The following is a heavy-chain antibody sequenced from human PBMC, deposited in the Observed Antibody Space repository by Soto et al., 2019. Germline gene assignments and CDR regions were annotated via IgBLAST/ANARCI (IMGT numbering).Heavy chain of an antibody. CDR1: GFTFSSYA. V-gene: IGHV3-23*01. Sequence: PGGSLRLSCAASGFTFSSYAMSWVRQAPGKGLEWVSAISGSGISTYYADSVKGRFTISRDNSKNTLYLQMNSLRAEDTAVYYCAKETEYGSGWDDFDYWGQGTLVTVSS. CDR3: AKETEYGSGWDDFDY. D-gene: IGHD6-19*01. CDR2: ISGSGIST. J-gene: IGHJ4*02.